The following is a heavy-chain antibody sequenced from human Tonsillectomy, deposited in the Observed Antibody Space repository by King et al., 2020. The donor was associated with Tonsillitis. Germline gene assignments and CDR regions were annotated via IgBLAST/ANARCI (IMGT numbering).Heavy chain of an antibody. CDR3: ARGVGVRGYSYYGVDV. CDR1: GGSFSGYY. V-gene: IGHV4-34*01. Sequence: VQLQQWGAGLLKPSETLSLPCGVYGGSFSGYYWSWLRQPPEKGLEWIGEINHIGNTNYNPYLKSRVTISVDTSKNQFSLKVTSVTAADTAVYYCARGVGVRGYSYYGVDVWGQGTTVTVSS. CDR2: INHIGNT. J-gene: IGHJ6*02. D-gene: IGHD3-10*01.